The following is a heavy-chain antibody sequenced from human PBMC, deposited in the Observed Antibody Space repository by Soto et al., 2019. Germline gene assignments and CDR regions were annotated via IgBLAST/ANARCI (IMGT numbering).Heavy chain of an antibody. Sequence: SETLSLTCTVSGGSISSYYWSWIRQPPGKGLEWIGYIYYSGSTNYNPSLKSRVTISVDTSKNQFSLKLSSVTAADTAVYYCARDSRVVVAAYSLLGMDVWGQGNTVTVS. D-gene: IGHD2-15*01. V-gene: IGHV4-59*01. CDR1: GGSISSYY. CDR3: ARDSRVVVAAYSLLGMDV. CDR2: IYYSGST. J-gene: IGHJ6*02.